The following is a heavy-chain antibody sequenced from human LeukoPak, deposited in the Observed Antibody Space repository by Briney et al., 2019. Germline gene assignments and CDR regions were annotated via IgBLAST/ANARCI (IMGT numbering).Heavy chain of an antibody. CDR1: GYTFTSYY. V-gene: IGHV1-46*01. J-gene: IGHJ6*03. D-gene: IGHD2-21*02. CDR2: INPSGGST. CDR3: ARGGYCGGDCYLGDYYYYYYMDV. Sequence: GASVKVSCKASGYTFTSYYMHWVRQAPGQGLEWMGIINPSGGSTSYAQKFQGRVTMTRDMSTSTVYMELSSLRSEATAVYYCARGGYCGGDCYLGDYYYYYYMDVWGKGTTVTVSS.